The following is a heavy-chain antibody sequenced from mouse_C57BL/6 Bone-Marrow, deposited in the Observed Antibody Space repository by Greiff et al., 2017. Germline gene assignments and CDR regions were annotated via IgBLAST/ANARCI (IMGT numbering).Heavy chain of an antibody. D-gene: IGHD2-1*01. CDR3: ARHEDLYGNYEAWFAY. J-gene: IGHJ3*01. V-gene: IGHV1-62-2*01. CDR1: GYTFTEYT. Sequence: QVHVKQSGAELVKPGASVKLSCKASGYTFTEYTIHWVKQRSGQGLEWIGWFYPGSGSIKYNEKFKDKATLTADKSSSTVYMELSRLTSEDSAVYFCARHEDLYGNYEAWFAYWGQGTLVTVSA. CDR2: FYPGSGSI.